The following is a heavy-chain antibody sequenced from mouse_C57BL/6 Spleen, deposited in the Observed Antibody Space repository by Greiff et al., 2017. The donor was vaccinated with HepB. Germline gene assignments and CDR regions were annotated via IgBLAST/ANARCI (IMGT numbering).Heavy chain of an antibody. D-gene: IGHD2-4*01. Sequence: ESGPGLVKPSQSLSLTCSVTGYSITSGYYWNWIRQFPGNKLEWMGYISYDGSNNYNPSLKKRISITRDTSKNQFFLKLNSVTTEDTATYYCARDDYDVAYWGQGTLVTVSA. CDR2: ISYDGSN. CDR1: GYSITSGYY. CDR3: ARDDYDVAY. J-gene: IGHJ3*01. V-gene: IGHV3-6*01.